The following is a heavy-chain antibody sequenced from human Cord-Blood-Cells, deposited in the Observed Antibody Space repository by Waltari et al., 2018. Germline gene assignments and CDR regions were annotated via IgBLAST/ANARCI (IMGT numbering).Heavy chain of an antibody. Sequence: QVQLQESGTGLVKPSGTLSLTCAVSGGSIRRSNWWSWVRQPPGKGLEWIGELYHSGSTNYNPSLKGRVTISVDKSKNQFSLKLSSVTAADTAVYYCARSGCSGGSCYSGWFDYWGQGTLVTVSS. J-gene: IGHJ4*02. V-gene: IGHV4-4*02. D-gene: IGHD2-15*01. CDR2: LYHSGST. CDR1: GGSIRRSNW. CDR3: ARSGCSGGSCYSGWFDY.